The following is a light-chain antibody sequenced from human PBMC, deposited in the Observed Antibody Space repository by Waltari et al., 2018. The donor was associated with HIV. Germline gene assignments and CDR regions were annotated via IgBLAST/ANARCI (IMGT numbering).Light chain of an antibody. J-gene: IGLJ2*01. CDR3: CSYAGSSTFVV. V-gene: IGLV2-23*02. CDR2: AVS. CDR1: SSDVGSYNL. Sequence: QSALTQPASVSGSPGQSITISCTGTSSDVGSYNLVSWYQQHPGKAPKLMIYAVSKRPSGVANRVAGSKSGNTASLTISGLQAEDEADYYCCSYAGSSTFVVFGGGTKLTVL.